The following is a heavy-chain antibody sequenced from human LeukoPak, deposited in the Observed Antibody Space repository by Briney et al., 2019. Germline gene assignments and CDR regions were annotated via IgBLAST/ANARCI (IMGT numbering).Heavy chain of an antibody. CDR2: ISSSGENT. CDR3: AKDKTNSIWRFFDY. J-gene: IGHJ4*02. CDR1: GFTFRGYA. D-gene: IGHD6-13*01. Sequence: GGSLRLSCGAPGFTFRGYAMAWVRQAPGKGLEWVSTISSSGENTYYTDSVKGRFTVSRDNSKNTLYLQMNSLRAEDTAVYFCAKDKTNSIWRFFDYWGQGTLVTVSS. V-gene: IGHV3-23*01.